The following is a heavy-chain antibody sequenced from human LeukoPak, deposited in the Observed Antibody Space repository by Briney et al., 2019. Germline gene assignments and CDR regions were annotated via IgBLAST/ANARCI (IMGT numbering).Heavy chain of an antibody. CDR2: INTNTGNP. CDR1: GYTFTSYA. D-gene: IGHD6-19*01. J-gene: IGHJ6*03. CDR3: ASAGYSSGWSSAYYYYYMDV. Sequence: GASVKVSCKASGYTFTSYAMNWVRQAPGQGLEWMGWINTNTGNPTYAQGFTGRFVFSLDTSVSTAYLQISSLKAEDTAVYYCASAGYSSGWSSAYYYYYMDVWGKGTTVTVSS. V-gene: IGHV7-4-1*02.